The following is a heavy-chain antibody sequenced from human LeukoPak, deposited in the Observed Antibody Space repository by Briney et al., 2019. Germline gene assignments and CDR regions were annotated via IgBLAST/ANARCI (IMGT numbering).Heavy chain of an antibody. J-gene: IGHJ4*02. CDR2: INPNSGGT. CDR3: ASLPGPGGPIDY. Sequence: ASVKVSCKVSGYMFTELSMHWVRQAPGQGLEWMGWINPNSGGTNYAQKFQGRVTMTRDTSISTAYMELSRLRSDDTAVYYCASLPGPGGPIDYWGQGTLVTVSS. CDR1: GYMFTELS. V-gene: IGHV1-2*02. D-gene: IGHD3-16*01.